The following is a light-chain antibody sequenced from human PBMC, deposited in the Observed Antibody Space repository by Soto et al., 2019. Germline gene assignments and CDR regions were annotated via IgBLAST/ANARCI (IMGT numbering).Light chain of an antibody. V-gene: IGKV3-20*01. CDR3: QQYQSLT. CDR2: GAS. CDR1: QSVSSSY. Sequence: IVLTQSPAILALSPGYRATLSCSASQSVSSSYLAWYQHKPGQAPRLLIHGASSRVTGIPDRFSGSGSGTDFTLTITRLEPEDFAVYYCQQYQSLTFGGGTKVDIK. J-gene: IGKJ4*01.